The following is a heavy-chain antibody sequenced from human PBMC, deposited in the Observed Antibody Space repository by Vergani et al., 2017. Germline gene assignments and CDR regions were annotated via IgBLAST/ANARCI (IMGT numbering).Heavy chain of an antibody. D-gene: IGHD1-20*01. CDR1: GGTFSSYT. Sequence: QVQLVQSGAELKKPGSSVKVSCKASGGTFSSYTISWVRQAPGPGLEWMVRLIPILGIANYAQKFKGRVTITADKSTSTAYMVLSSLRSEDTAVYYCARPSGEITGTKDAFDIWGQGTMVTVSS. V-gene: IGHV1-69*02. J-gene: IGHJ3*02. CDR2: LIPILGIA. CDR3: ARPSGEITGTKDAFDI.